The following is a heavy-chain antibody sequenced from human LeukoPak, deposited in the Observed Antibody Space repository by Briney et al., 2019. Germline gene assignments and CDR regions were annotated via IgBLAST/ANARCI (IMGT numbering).Heavy chain of an antibody. J-gene: IGHJ4*02. D-gene: IGHD5-18*01. V-gene: IGHV3-30*18. Sequence: PGGTPRLSCAASGFTFSSYGIHWVRQAPGKGLEWVAVISYDGSNKYYADSVKGRFTISRDNSKNTLHLQMSSLRAEDTAVYYCAKDSGGYSYIFDNWGQGTLVSVSS. CDR3: AKDSGGYSYIFDN. CDR1: GFTFSSYG. CDR2: ISYDGSNK.